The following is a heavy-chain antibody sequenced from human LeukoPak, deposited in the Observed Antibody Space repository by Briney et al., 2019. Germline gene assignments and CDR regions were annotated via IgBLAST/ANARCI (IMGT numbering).Heavy chain of an antibody. CDR3: ARGEGIAAACDY. CDR1: GGSISSSSYY. CDR2: IYHSGST. D-gene: IGHD6-13*01. J-gene: IGHJ4*02. V-gene: IGHV4-30-2*01. Sequence: SETLSLTCTVSGGSISSSSYYWSWIRQPPGKGLEWIGYIYHSGSTYYNPSLKSRVTISVDRSKNQFSLKLSSVTAADTAVYYCARGEGIAAACDYWGQGTLVTVSS.